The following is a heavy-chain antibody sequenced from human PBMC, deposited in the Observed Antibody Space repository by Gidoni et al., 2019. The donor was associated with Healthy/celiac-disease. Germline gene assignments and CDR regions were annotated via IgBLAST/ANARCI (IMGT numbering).Heavy chain of an antibody. CDR3: ARAIGVVVTASYWYFDL. D-gene: IGHD2-21*02. J-gene: IGHJ2*01. CDR1: GGSISSYY. V-gene: IGHV4-59*01. CDR2: IYYSGST. Sequence: QVQLQESGPGLVKPSETLSLTCTVSGGSISSYYWSWIRQPPGKGLEWIGYIYYSGSTNYNPSLKSRVTISVDTSKNQFSLKLSSVTAADTAVYYCARAIGVVVTASYWYFDLWGRGTLVTVSS.